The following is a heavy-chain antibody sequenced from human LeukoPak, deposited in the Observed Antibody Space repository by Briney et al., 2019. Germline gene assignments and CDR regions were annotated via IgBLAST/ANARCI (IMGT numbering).Heavy chain of an antibody. V-gene: IGHV1-2*02. D-gene: IGHD5-18*01. CDR3: ARPYSYDDPFDL. J-gene: IGHJ4*02. Sequence: ASVKVSCKASGYTFTGYYIHWVRQAPGQGLEWRGWSNPNTGDTDYAQKFKSRVTMTRDTSIGTAYMELSRLRSDDTAVFYCARPYSYDDPFDLWGQGTLVTVSS. CDR1: GYTFTGYY. CDR2: SNPNTGDT.